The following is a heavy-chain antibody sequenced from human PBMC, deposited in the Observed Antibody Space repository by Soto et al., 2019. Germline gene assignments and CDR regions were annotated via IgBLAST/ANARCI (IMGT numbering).Heavy chain of an antibody. CDR2: ISYDGSNK. CDR3: AGGVYRSSTSCPMDV. CDR1: GFTFSSYA. D-gene: IGHD2-2*01. J-gene: IGHJ6*02. V-gene: IGHV3-30-3*01. Sequence: GGSLRLSCAASGFTFSSYAMHWVRQAPGKGLEWVAVISYDGSNKYYADSVKGRFTISRDNSKNTLYLQMNSLRAEDTAVYYCAGGVYRSSTSCPMDVWGQGTTVTVSS.